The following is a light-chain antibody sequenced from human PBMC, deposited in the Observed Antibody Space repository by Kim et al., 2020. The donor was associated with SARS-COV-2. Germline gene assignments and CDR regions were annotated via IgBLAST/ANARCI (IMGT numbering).Light chain of an antibody. CDR3: QTWGTGIVV. CDR1: SGHSSYA. V-gene: IGLV4-69*01. CDR2: LNSDGSH. J-gene: IGLJ2*01. Sequence: ASVKLTCTLSSGHSSYAIAWHQQQPEKGPRYLMKLNSDGSHSKGDGIPDRFSGSSSGAERYLPISSLQSEDDADYYCQTWGTGIVVFGGGTKLTVL.